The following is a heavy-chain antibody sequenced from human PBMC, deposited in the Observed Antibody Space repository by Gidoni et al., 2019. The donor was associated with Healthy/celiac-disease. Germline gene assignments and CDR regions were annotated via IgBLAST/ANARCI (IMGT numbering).Heavy chain of an antibody. Sequence: QVQLQESGPGLVKPSETLSLTCAVSGYSISSGYYWGWIRQPPGKGLEWIGSIYHSGSTYYNPSLKSRVTISVDTSKNQFSLKLSSVTAADTAVYYCAREIGFYYDSSGYHPDAFDIWGQGTMVTVSS. D-gene: IGHD3-22*01. J-gene: IGHJ3*02. CDR2: IYHSGST. V-gene: IGHV4-38-2*02. CDR1: GYSISSGYY. CDR3: AREIGFYYDSSGYHPDAFDI.